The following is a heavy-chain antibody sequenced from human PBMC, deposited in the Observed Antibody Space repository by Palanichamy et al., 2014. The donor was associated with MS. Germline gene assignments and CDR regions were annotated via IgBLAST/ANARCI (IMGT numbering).Heavy chain of an antibody. V-gene: IGHV3-23*01. J-gene: IGHJ5*02. Sequence: EVLLLESGGGLVQPGGSLRLSCAGSGFSFSSYDMSWVRQPPGKGLEWVSSINNSGRSTDYADSVKGRFTISRDNSKNTLYLQMNSLRPDDTAVYYCARTIFWSGRNWFDPWGQGTLVTVSS. D-gene: IGHD3-3*01. CDR1: GFSFSSYD. CDR2: INNSGRST. CDR3: ARTIFWSGRNWFDP.